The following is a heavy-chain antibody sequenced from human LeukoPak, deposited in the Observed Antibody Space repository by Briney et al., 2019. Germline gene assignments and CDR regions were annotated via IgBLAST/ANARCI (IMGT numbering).Heavy chain of an antibody. V-gene: IGHV4-4*07. J-gene: IGHJ4*02. CDR1: GASISDYY. Sequence: SDTLSLTCTVSGASISDYYWSWIRQSAGKGLEWIGRISTTGSTYYNPSFQSRVTMSADPSKTLFFLRLRSVTAADTAVYYCARSPSTIGWNWGYYFDYRGQGSLVTVSS. D-gene: IGHD3-3*01. CDR2: ISTTGST. CDR3: ARSPSTIGWNWGYYFDY.